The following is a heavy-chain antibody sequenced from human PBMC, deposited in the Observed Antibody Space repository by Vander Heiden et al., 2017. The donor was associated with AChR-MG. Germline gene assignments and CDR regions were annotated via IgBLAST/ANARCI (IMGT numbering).Heavy chain of an antibody. CDR2: IDPSDSYT. J-gene: IGHJ6*02. D-gene: IGHD2-2*02. Sequence: EVQLVQSGAEVKKPGESLRLSCKGPGYSFTSYRISWVRQMPGKGLEWRGRIDPSDSYTNYSPSFQGHGTIAADKSISTAYLQWSSLKASDTAMYYCARRSVVPAAILTGYYYYGMDVWGQGTTVTVSS. CDR1: GYSFTSYR. V-gene: IGHV5-10-1*03. CDR3: ARRSVVPAAILTGYYYYGMDV.